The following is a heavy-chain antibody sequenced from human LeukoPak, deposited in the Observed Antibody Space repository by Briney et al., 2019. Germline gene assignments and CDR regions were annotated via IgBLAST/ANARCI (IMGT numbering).Heavy chain of an antibody. CDR1: GFTFSNYG. V-gene: IGHV3-30*02. CDR3: ARGGYCSSTSCYESPLDY. CDR2: IRYDGSNK. J-gene: IGHJ4*02. D-gene: IGHD2-2*01. Sequence: GGSLRLSCAASGFTFSNYGMHWVRQAPGKGLEWVAFIRYDGSNKHYADSVKGRFTISRDSSKNTLYLQMNSLRAEDTAVYYCARGGYCSSTSCYESPLDYWGQGTLVTVSS.